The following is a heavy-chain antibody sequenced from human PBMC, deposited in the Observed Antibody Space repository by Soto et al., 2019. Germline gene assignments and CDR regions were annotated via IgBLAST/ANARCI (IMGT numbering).Heavy chain of an antibody. CDR3: PRELGVNDAFDI. D-gene: IGHD1-26*01. Sequence: ASVKVSCKASGGTFSSYAISWVRQAPGQGLEWMGGIIPIFGTANYAQKFQDRVTITADETTSTAYMELSSLSSEDTAVYYCPRELGVNDAFDIWGQGTMFTVSS. CDR2: IIPIFGTA. V-gene: IGHV1-69*13. J-gene: IGHJ3*02. CDR1: GGTFSSYA.